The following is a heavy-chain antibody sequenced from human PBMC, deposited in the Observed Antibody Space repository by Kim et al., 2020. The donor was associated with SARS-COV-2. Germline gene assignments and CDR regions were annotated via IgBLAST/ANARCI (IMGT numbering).Heavy chain of an antibody. D-gene: IGHD6-13*01. V-gene: IGHV1-24*01. J-gene: IGHJ5*02. CDR3: ATASSSGYERGWFDP. CDR2: FDPEDGET. CDR1: GYTLTELS. Sequence: ASVKVSCKVSGYTLTELSMHWVRQAPGKGLEWMGGFDPEDGETIYAQKFQGRVTMTEDTSTDTAYMELSSLRSEDTAVYYCATASSSGYERGWFDPWGQGTLVTVSS.